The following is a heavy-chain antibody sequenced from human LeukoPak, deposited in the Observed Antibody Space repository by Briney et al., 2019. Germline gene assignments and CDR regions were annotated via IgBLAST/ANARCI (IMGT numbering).Heavy chain of an antibody. J-gene: IGHJ4*02. CDR3: AKGAYYYDSSGQYYFDY. Sequence: PGGSLRLSCAASGFTFSSYWMHWVRQAPGKGLVWVSRIDSDGSSTRYADSVKGRFTISRDNAKNTLYLQMNSLRAEDTAVYYCAKGAYYYDSSGQYYFDYWGQGTLVTVSS. V-gene: IGHV3-74*01. CDR1: GFTFSSYW. D-gene: IGHD3-22*01. CDR2: IDSDGSST.